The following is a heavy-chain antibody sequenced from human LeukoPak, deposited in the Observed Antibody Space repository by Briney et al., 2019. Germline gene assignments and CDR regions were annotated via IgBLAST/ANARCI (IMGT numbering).Heavy chain of an antibody. CDR2: IYYSGST. J-gene: IGHJ6*02. CDR3: ARTVVANYYYYGMDV. V-gene: IGHV4-59*01. Sequence: PSETLSLTCTVSGGSLSSYYWSWIRQPPGKGLEWIGYIYYSGSTNYNPSLKSRVTISVDTSKNQFSLKLSSVTAADTAVYYCARTVVANYYYYGMDVWGQGTTVTVSS. D-gene: IGHD2-2*01. CDR1: GGSLSSYY.